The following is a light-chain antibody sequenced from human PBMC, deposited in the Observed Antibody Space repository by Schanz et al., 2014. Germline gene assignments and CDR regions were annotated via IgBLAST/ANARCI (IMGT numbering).Light chain of an antibody. J-gene: IGKJ3*01. CDR2: DAS. Sequence: ETVMTQSPGTLSLSPGERATLSCRASQSVSNNYLAWYQQKPGQAPRLLIHDASNRAPGIPDRFSGSGSGTDFSLTISRLEPEDFAVYYCQQYGISRFTFGPGTKVDIK. CDR3: QQYGISRFT. V-gene: IGKV3-20*01. CDR1: QSVSNNY.